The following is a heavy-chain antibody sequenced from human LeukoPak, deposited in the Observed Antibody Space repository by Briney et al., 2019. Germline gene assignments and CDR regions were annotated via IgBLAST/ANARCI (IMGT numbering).Heavy chain of an antibody. V-gene: IGHV3-23*01. CDR3: ARDPSRGLYYFDH. CDR2: ISGSGGST. CDR1: GFTLSSYA. J-gene: IGHJ4*02. Sequence: GGSLRLSCAASGFTLSSYAMSWVRQAPGKGLEWVSGISGSGGSTYYADSVKGRFTISRDNSKNTLYLQMNSLRAEDTAVYYCARDPSRGLYYFDHWGQGALVTVSS. D-gene: IGHD3/OR15-3a*01.